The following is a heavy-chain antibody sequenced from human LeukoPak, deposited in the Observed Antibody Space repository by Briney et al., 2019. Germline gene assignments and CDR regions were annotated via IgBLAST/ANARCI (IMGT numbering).Heavy chain of an antibody. CDR2: IYNGGET. V-gene: IGHV3-66*01. Sequence: PGGSLGLSCAASRFTVSSNYMNWVRQAPGKGLEWVSVIYNGGETYYAGSVKGRFTFSRDNSKNTLYLQMNNLRAEDTAVYYCARDQPIAYWGQGTLVTVSS. CDR1: RFTVSSNY. D-gene: IGHD3-22*01. J-gene: IGHJ4*02. CDR3: ARDQPIAY.